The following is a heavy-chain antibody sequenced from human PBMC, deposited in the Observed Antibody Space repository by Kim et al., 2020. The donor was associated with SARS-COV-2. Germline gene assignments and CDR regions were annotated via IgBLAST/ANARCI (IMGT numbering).Heavy chain of an antibody. J-gene: IGHJ6*02. V-gene: IGHV3-7*01. D-gene: IGHD2-2*01. CDR2: IKQDGSEK. CDR3: SRDDYCSSTSCYRSQYYYYYYGMDV. CDR1: GFTFSSYW. Sequence: GGSLRLSCAASGFTFSSYWMSWVRQAPGKGLEWVANIKQDGSEKYYVDSVKGRFTISRDNAKNSLYLQMNSLRAEDTAVYYCSRDDYCSSTSCYRSQYYYYYYGMDVWGQGNTVTVSS.